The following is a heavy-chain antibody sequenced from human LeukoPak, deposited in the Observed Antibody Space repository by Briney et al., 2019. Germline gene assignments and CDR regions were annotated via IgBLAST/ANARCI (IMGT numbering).Heavy chain of an antibody. CDR1: GFTFSDYY. CDR3: ASGKQWLVGGDAFDI. D-gene: IGHD6-19*01. J-gene: IGHJ3*02. CDR2: ISSISSYT. V-gene: IGHV3-11*06. Sequence: GGSLRLSCAASGFTFSDYYMSWIRQAPGKGLEWVSYISSISSYTNYADSVKGRFTISRDNAKNSLYLQMNSLRAEDTAVYYCASGKQWLVGGDAFDIWGQGTMVTVSS.